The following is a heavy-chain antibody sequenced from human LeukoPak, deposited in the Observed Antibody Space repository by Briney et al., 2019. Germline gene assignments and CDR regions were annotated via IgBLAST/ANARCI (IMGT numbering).Heavy chain of an antibody. D-gene: IGHD1-14*01. CDR1: GGSISSSNYY. V-gene: IGHV4-39*01. CDR3: ARLNKPGWFDP. CDR2: LYYTGST. J-gene: IGHJ5*02. Sequence: SETLSLTCTVSGGSISSSNYYWGWIRQPPGNGLEWIGNLYYTGSTYYNPSLKSRVTLSVDTSKNQFSLKLSSVTAADTAVYYCARLNKPGWFDPWGQGTLVTVSS.